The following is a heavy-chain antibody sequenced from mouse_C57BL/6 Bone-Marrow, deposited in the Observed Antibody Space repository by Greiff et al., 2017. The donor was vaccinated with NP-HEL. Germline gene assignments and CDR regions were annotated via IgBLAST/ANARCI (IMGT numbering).Heavy chain of an antibody. V-gene: IGHV1-81*01. CDR3: ERGGRGAY. J-gene: IGHJ3*01. D-gene: IGHD3-3*01. Sequence: VQLQESGAELARPGASVKLSCKASGYTFTSYGISWVKQRTGQGLEWIGEIYPRSGNTYYNEKFKGKATLTADKSSSTAYMELRSLTSEDSAVYFCERGGRGAYWGQGTLVTVSA. CDR1: GYTFTSYG. CDR2: IYPRSGNT.